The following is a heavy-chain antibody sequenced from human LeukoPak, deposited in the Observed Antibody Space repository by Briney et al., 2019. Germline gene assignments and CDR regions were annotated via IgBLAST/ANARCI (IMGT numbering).Heavy chain of an antibody. CDR3: AKAGYSSGWRNFDY. V-gene: IGHV3-30*04. CDR2: ISYDGSNK. CDR1: RFTCSSYA. D-gene: IGHD6-19*01. Sequence: GGSLRLSCAASRFTCSSYAMHWVRQAPGKGLEWVAVISYDGSNKFYADSVKGRFTISRDNSKSTLYLQMNSLRAGDTAVFYCAKAGYSSGWRNFDYWGQGTLVTVSS. J-gene: IGHJ4*02.